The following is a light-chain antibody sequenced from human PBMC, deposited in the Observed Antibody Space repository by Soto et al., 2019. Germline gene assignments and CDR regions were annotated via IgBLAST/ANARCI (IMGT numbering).Light chain of an antibody. CDR3: QSYDSSLSALYV. J-gene: IGLJ1*01. CDR1: SSNIGAGYD. V-gene: IGLV1-40*01. Sequence: QSALTQPPSVSGAPGQRVTISCTGSSSNIGAGYDVHWYQQLPGTAPKLLIYGNSNRPSGVPDRSSGSKSGTSASLAITGLQPEDEADYYCQSYDSSLSALYVFGTGTKVTVL. CDR2: GNS.